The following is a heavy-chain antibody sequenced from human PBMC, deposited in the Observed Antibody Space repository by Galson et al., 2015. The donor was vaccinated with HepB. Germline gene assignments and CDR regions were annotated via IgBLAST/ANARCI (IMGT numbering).Heavy chain of an antibody. D-gene: IGHD3-9*01. Sequence: SVKVSCKASGGTFSSYAISWVRQAPGQGLEWMGGIIPIFGTANYAQKFQGRVTITADESTSTAYMELSSLRSEDTAVYYCARGFPQGYDILTGYYQRRDYYYYMDVWGKGTTVTVSS. J-gene: IGHJ6*03. CDR1: GGTFSSYA. CDR2: IIPIFGTA. CDR3: ARGFPQGYDILTGYYQRRDYYYYMDV. V-gene: IGHV1-69*13.